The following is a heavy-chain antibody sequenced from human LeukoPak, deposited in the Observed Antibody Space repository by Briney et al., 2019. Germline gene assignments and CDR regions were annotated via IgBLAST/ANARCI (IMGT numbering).Heavy chain of an antibody. D-gene: IGHD3-3*01. V-gene: IGHV1-69*05. CDR3: ARGQRITIFGVSDNWFDP. Sequence: SVKVSCKASGGTFSSYAISWVRQAPGQGLEWMGGIIPIFGTANYAQKFQGRVTITTDESTSTAYMELSRLRSDDTAVYYCARGQRITIFGVSDNWFDPWGQGTLVTVSS. J-gene: IGHJ5*02. CDR2: IIPIFGTA. CDR1: GGTFSSYA.